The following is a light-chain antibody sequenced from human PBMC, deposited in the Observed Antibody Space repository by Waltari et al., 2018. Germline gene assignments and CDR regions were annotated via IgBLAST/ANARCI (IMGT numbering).Light chain of an antibody. Sequence: QSALTQPASVSGSPGQSITISCTGTSSDVGGYNYVSWYQQHPGKGPKLMICDVSKRHSGISKRFSGSKSGNTAALTISGLQAEDEADYYCSSYTTSRTYVFGTGTEVTVL. CDR1: SSDVGGYNY. V-gene: IGLV2-14*01. CDR2: DVS. J-gene: IGLJ1*01. CDR3: SSYTTSRTYV.